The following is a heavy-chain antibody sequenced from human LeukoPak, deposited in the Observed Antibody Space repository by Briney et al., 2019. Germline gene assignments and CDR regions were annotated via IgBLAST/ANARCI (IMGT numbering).Heavy chain of an antibody. CDR2: INPNSGGT. J-gene: IGHJ5*02. CDR3: ARASGWYGWFDP. V-gene: IGHV1-2*02. Sequence: ASVKVSCKASGYTFTGYYMHWVRQAPGQGREWMGWINPNSGGTNYAQKFQGRGTMTRDTSISTAYMDLSRLRSEDTAVYYCARASGWYGWFDPWGQGTLVTVSS. D-gene: IGHD6-13*01. CDR1: GYTFTGYY.